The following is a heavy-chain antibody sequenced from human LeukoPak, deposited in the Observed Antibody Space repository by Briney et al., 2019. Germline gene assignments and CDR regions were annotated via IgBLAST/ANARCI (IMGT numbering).Heavy chain of an antibody. CDR2: IWYDGSNK. CDR1: GFTFSSYG. Sequence: PGGSLRLSCAASGFTFSSYGMHWVRQAPGKGLEWVAVIWYDGSNKYYADSVKGRFTISRDNSKNTLYLQMNSLRAEDTAVYYCARDWPYFDYVWGSYRTISYYGMDVWGQGTTVTVSS. D-gene: IGHD3-16*02. CDR3: ARDWPYFDYVWGSYRTISYYGMDV. V-gene: IGHV3-33*08. J-gene: IGHJ6*02.